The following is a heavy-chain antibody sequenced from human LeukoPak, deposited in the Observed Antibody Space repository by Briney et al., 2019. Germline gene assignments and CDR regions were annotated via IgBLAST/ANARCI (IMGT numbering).Heavy chain of an antibody. J-gene: IGHJ4*02. V-gene: IGHV4-34*01. CDR1: GGSFSGYY. Sequence: SETLSLICAVYGGSFSGYYWSWIRQPPGKGLEWIGEINHSGSTNYNPSLKSRVTISVDTSKNQFSLKLSSVTAADTAVYYCASRGGSWYWGQGTLVTVSS. CDR2: INHSGST. D-gene: IGHD2-15*01. CDR3: ASRGGSWY.